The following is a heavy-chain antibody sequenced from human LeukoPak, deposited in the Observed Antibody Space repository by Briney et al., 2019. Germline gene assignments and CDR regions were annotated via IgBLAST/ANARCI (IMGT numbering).Heavy chain of an antibody. CDR3: ARYEVLGMTTIGDYYYMDV. D-gene: IGHD3-22*01. V-gene: IGHV1-18*01. Sequence: ASVKVSCKASGYTFTRYGISWVRQAPGQGLEWTGWISGYNGNTKYAQKLQGRVTMTTETSTSTAYMELRSLRSDDTAVYYCARYEVLGMTTIGDYYYMDVWGKGTTVTVSS. CDR2: ISGYNGNT. J-gene: IGHJ6*03. CDR1: GYTFTRYG.